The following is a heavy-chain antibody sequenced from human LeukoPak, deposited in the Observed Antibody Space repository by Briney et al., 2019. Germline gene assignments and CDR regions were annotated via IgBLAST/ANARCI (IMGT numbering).Heavy chain of an antibody. Sequence: GGSLGLSCEVSGFTFSNYAMNWVRQAPGKGLEWVSSISESGDTTDYADPVKGRFTISRDNSKDTLYLQMNSLRAEDTAIYFCAKQYLDANWGQGTLVTVSS. V-gene: IGHV3-23*01. D-gene: IGHD2-2*01. CDR3: AKQYLDAN. J-gene: IGHJ4*02. CDR1: GFTFSNYA. CDR2: ISESGDTT.